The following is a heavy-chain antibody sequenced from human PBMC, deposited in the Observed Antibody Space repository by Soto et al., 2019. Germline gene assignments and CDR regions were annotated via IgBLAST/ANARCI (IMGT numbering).Heavy chain of an antibody. J-gene: IGHJ4*02. V-gene: IGHV4-30-2*01. CDR3: ARAAGLGAVAVDY. CDR1: GGSISSGGYS. CDR2: IYHSGST. D-gene: IGHD6-19*01. Sequence: QLQLQESGSGLVKPSQTLSLTCAVSGGSISSGGYSWSWFRQPPGKGLEWIGYIYHSGSTYYNPSLKSRVTTSVDRSKNQFSLKLGSVTAADTAVYSCARAAGLGAVAVDYWGQGTLVTVSS.